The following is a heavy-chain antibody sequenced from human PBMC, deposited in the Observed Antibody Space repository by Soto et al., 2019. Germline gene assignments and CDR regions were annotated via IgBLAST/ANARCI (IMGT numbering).Heavy chain of an antibody. CDR3: ARARSDYVWGSYRYHRGTLFDP. CDR2: ISSSGSTI. V-gene: IGHV3-11*01. D-gene: IGHD3-16*02. Sequence: PRWSLAVSCAPSVFTFSDYHMSWIGQAPGKGLDWVSYISSSGSTIYYADSVKGRFTISMDNAKNSLYLQMNSLRAEDTAVYYCARARSDYVWGSYRYHRGTLFDPWGQGTMVTVSS. CDR1: VFTFSDYH. J-gene: IGHJ5*02.